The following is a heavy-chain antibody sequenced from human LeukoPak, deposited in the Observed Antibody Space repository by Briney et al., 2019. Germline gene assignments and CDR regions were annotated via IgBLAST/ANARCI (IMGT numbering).Heavy chain of an antibody. CDR2: ISAYNGNT. Sequence: ASVKVSCKASGYTFTSYDINWVRQATGQGLEWMGWISAYNGNTNYAQKLQGRVTMTTDTSTSTAYMELRSLRSDDTAVYYCARDRTGVAGFSSDYWGQGTLVTVSS. D-gene: IGHD6-19*01. CDR1: GYTFTSYD. V-gene: IGHV1-18*01. CDR3: ARDRTGVAGFSSDY. J-gene: IGHJ4*02.